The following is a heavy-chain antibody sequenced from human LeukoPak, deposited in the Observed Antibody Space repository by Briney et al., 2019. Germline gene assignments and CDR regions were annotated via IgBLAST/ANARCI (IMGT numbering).Heavy chain of an antibody. J-gene: IGHJ5*02. Sequence: SGGSLRLSCAASGFTFSNYWMHWVRQAPGKGLVWVSRINSAGNSTSYADSVKGRFTISRDNAKNTLYLQMKSLRDEDTAVYYCARAQAVAGTGGFDPWGQGTLVTVSS. D-gene: IGHD6-19*01. CDR1: GFTFSNYW. CDR2: INSAGNST. CDR3: ARAQAVAGTGGFDP. V-gene: IGHV3-74*01.